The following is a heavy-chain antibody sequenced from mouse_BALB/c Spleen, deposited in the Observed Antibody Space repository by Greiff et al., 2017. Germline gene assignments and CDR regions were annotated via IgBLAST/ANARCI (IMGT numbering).Heavy chain of an antibody. D-gene: IGHD2-3*01. V-gene: IGHV3-2*02. CDR1: GYSITSDYA. CDR2: ISYSGST. Sequence: EVQLVESGPGLVKPSQSLSLTCTVTGYSITSDYAWNWIRQFPGNKLEWMGYISYSGSTSYNPSLKSRISITRDTSKNQFFLQLNSVTTEDTATYYCAGDGYYYAMDYWGQGTSVTVSS. CDR3: AGDGYYYAMDY. J-gene: IGHJ4*01.